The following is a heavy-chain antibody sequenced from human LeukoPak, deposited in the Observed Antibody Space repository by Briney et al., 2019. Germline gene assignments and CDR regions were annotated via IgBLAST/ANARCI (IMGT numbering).Heavy chain of an antibody. V-gene: IGHV4-34*01. CDR1: GGSFSGYY. D-gene: IGHD6-19*01. J-gene: IGHJ5*02. CDR2: INHSGST. Sequence: SETLSLTCAVYGGSFSGYYWSWIRQPPGKGLEWIGAINHSGSTNYNPSLKSRVTISVDTSKNQFSLKLSSVTAADTAVYYCARAWGIAVAGSWFDPWGQGTLVTVSS. CDR3: ARAWGIAVAGSWFDP.